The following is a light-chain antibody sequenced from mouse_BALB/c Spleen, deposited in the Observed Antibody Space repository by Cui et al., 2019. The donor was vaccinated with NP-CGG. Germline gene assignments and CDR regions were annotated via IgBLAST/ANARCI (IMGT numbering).Light chain of an antibody. CDR1: TGAITTNNY. CDR3: ALWYGNHWV. J-gene: IGLJ1*01. V-gene: IGLV1*01. Sequence: QAVVTQESAFTISPGETVIFTCRSSTGAITTNNYANWVQEKPDHLFTGLIGGTNNRAPGVPARFSGSLIGDKAALTITGAQTEDEAIYFCALWYGNHWVFGGGTKLTVL. CDR2: GTN.